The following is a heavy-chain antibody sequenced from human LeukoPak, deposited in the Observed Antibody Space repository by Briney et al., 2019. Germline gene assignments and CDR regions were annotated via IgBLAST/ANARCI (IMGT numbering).Heavy chain of an antibody. CDR2: ITSSSSYI. Sequence: PGGSLGLSCAASGFTFSSYSMNWVRQAPGKGLEWVSSITSSSSYIYYSDSVKGRFSISRDNAKNSLYLQMNSLRAEDTAVYYCARFWGGSTTFDSWGQGTLVTVSS. CDR1: GFTFSSYS. CDR3: ARFWGGSTTFDS. D-gene: IGHD3-3*01. V-gene: IGHV3-21*01. J-gene: IGHJ4*02.